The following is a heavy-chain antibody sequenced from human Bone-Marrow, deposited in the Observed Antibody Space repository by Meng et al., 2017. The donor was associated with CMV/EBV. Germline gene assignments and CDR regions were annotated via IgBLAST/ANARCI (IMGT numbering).Heavy chain of an antibody. CDR2: IIPIFGTA. D-gene: IGHD3-10*01. Sequence: SVKVSCKASGGSFSRSSISWVRQAPGQGLEWMGGIIPIFGTANYAQKFQGRVTITTDESTSTAYMELSSLRSEDTAVYYCATGPTAGGGIKNFDYWGQGTLVTVSS. V-gene: IGHV1-69*05. J-gene: IGHJ4*02. CDR1: GGSFSRSS. CDR3: ATGPTAGGGIKNFDY.